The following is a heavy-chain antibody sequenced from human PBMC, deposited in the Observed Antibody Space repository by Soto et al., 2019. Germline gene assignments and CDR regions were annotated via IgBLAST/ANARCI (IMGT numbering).Heavy chain of an antibody. D-gene: IGHD3-10*01. CDR3: TRGSFLQGRGFDP. J-gene: IGHJ5*02. Sequence: GGSLRLSCAASGFTFSSYWMHWVRQAPGKGLVWVSRIDSDGSSKNYADSVKGRFTISRDNAKNTLYLQMNSLRAEDTAVYYCTRGSFLQGRGFDPWGQGALVTVSS. CDR1: GFTFSSYW. CDR2: IDSDGSSK. V-gene: IGHV3-74*01.